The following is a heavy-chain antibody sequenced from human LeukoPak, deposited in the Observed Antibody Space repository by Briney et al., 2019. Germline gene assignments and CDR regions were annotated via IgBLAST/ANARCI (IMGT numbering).Heavy chain of an antibody. V-gene: IGHV4-39*01. CDR2: IRYGGST. D-gene: IGHD2-15*01. J-gene: IGHJ4*02. Sequence: SETLSLTCTVSGGSISNSHYYWGWIRQPPGKGLEWIGSIRYGGSTYYNPSLKSRDTISVDTSKNQFSLNLSSVTAADTAVYYCARPGQLGYCSGGSCYFWVYWGQGTLVTVSS. CDR3: ARPGQLGYCSGGSCYFWVY. CDR1: GGSISNSHYY.